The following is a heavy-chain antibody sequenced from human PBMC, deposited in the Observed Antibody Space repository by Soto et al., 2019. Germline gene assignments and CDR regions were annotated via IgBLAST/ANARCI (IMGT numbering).Heavy chain of an antibody. CDR3: ANSRVLWLPADY. CDR2: ISGSGGST. CDR1: GFPFSSYA. D-gene: IGHD5-18*01. J-gene: IGHJ4*02. V-gene: IGHV3-23*01. Sequence: EVQLLGSGGVLVQPGGSLRLSCAASGFPFSSYAMSWVRQAPGKGLEWVSAISGSGGSTYYADSVKGRFTISRDNSKNTLYLQMNSLRAEDTAVYYCANSRVLWLPADYWGQGTLVTVSS.